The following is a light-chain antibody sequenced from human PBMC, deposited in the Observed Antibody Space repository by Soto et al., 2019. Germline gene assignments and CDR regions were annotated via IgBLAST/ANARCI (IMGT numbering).Light chain of an antibody. J-gene: IGLJ1*01. CDR2: RDN. V-gene: IGLV3-9*01. CDR3: QVWDTSTQV. CDR1: NIGRKS. Sequence: SYELIQPLSVSVALGQTAKITCGGNNIGRKSVHWYQQKPGQAPVLVMYRDNNRPSGIPERFSGSNSGNTATLTISKAQPGDEADYYCQVWDTSTQVFGTGTQLTVL.